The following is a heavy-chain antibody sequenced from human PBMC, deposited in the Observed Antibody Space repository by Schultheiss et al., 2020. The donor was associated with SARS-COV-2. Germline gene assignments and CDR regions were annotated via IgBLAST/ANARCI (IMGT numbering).Heavy chain of an antibody. CDR3: ARQVGPDF. Sequence: GGSLRLSCAASGFTFSDYYMSWIRQAPGKGLEWVGRIKSKTDGGTTDYAAPVKGRFTISRDDSKNTLYLQMNSLRAEDTAVYYCARQVGPDFWGQGTLVTVSS. D-gene: IGHD3-10*01. J-gene: IGHJ4*02. V-gene: IGHV3-15*01. CDR2: IKSKTDGGTT. CDR1: GFTFSDYY.